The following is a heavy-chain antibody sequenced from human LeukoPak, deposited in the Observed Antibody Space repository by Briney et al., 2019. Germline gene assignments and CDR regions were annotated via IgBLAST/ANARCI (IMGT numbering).Heavy chain of an antibody. Sequence: GGSLRLSCAASGFTFSSYAMSWVRQAPGKGLEWVSAISGSGGSTYYADSVKGRFTISRDNSKNTLYLQMNSLRAEDTAVYYCAKGRIGYSSSCYDYWGQGTLVTVSP. J-gene: IGHJ4*02. V-gene: IGHV3-23*01. CDR3: AKGRIGYSSSCYDY. D-gene: IGHD6-13*01. CDR2: ISGSGGST. CDR1: GFTFSSYA.